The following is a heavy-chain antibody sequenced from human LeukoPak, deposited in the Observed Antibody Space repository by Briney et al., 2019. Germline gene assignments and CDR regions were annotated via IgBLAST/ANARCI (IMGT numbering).Heavy chain of an antibody. V-gene: IGHV4-59*08. CDR3: ARRWDYYDSSGYYPLYAFDI. J-gene: IGHJ3*02. CDR2: IYYSGST. CDR1: GGSISSYY. Sequence: KPSETLSLTCTVSGGSISSYYWSWIRQPPGKGLEWIGYIYYSGSTNYNLSLKSRVTISVDTPKNQFSLKLSSVTDADTAVYYCARRWDYYDSSGYYPLYAFDIWGQGTMVTVSS. D-gene: IGHD3-22*01.